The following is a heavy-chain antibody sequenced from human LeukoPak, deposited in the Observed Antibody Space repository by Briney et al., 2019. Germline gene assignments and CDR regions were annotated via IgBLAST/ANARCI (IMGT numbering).Heavy chain of an antibody. Sequence: ASVKVSCKASGYTFTGYYMHWVRQAPGQGLEWMGWINPNSGGTNYAQKFQGRVTMTRDTSISTAYMELSRLRSDDTAVYYCARDLSRIAARPSLGYWGQGALVTVSS. D-gene: IGHD6-6*01. CDR1: GYTFTGYY. CDR3: ARDLSRIAARPSLGY. J-gene: IGHJ4*02. CDR2: INPNSGGT. V-gene: IGHV1-2*02.